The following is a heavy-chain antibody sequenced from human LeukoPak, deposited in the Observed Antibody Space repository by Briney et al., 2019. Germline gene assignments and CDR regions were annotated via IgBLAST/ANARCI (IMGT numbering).Heavy chain of an antibody. CDR1: RASISSGSYY. Sequence: PSETLSLTCTFSRASISSGSYYWNWIRHHPGRGLEWIGCIHHSGTPYYNPSRKSRVTTSGNTAQNQISLNLTSVTAADTAVYYCARRSSYRTDPFAFWGQGTLVTASP. J-gene: IGHJ1*01. V-gene: IGHV4-31*03. CDR3: ARRSSYRTDPFAF. D-gene: IGHD3-3*02. CDR2: IHHSGTP.